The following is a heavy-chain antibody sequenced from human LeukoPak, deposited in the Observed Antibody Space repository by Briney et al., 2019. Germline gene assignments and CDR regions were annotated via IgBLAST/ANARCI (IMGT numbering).Heavy chain of an antibody. D-gene: IGHD6-19*01. Sequence: TSESLSLTCTVSGGSISSYYWSWIRQPPGKGLEWIGYIYYSESTNYHPSHQSRVTISVDTSKNQFSLKLSSVTAADTAVYYCARATYSSGWGTSDYWGQGTLVTVSS. J-gene: IGHJ4*02. CDR3: ARATYSSGWGTSDY. CDR1: GGSISSYY. CDR2: IYYSEST. V-gene: IGHV4-59*01.